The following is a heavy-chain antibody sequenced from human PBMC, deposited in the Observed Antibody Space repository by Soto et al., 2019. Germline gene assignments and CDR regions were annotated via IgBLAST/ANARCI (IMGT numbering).Heavy chain of an antibody. J-gene: IGHJ4*02. V-gene: IGHV3-23*01. CDR1: GFTFSSYA. D-gene: IGHD1-26*01. Sequence: EVQLLESGGGWVQPGGSLRLSCAASGFTFSSYAMNWVRQAPGKGLEWVSVISGSGGSTYYADSVKGRFSISRDSSKNTLYLQMNSLRAEDTAVYHCAKRGSGSYFDYWGQGTLVTVSS. CDR2: ISGSGGST. CDR3: AKRGSGSYFDY.